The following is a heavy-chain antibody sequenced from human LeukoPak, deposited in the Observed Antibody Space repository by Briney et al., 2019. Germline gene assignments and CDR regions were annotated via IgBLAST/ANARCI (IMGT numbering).Heavy chain of an antibody. D-gene: IGHD6-13*01. CDR1: GYTFTGYY. J-gene: IGHJ5*02. V-gene: IGHV1-2*02. CDR2: INPNSGGT. Sequence: GASVKVSCKASGYTFTGYYMHWVRQAPGQGLEWMGWINPNSGGTNYAQKFQGRVTMTRDTSISTAYMELSRPRSDDTAVYYCARTSLLRIAAAVTFDPWGQGTLVTVSS. CDR3: ARTSLLRIAAAVTFDP.